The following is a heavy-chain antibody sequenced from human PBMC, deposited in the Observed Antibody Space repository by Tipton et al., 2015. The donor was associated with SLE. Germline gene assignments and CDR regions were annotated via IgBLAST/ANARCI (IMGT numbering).Heavy chain of an antibody. J-gene: IGHJ4*02. Sequence: TLSLTCSVSGGPVSSISSGSYYWCWIRQAPGKGLEWVASMYYSGTTYYNPSLESRLTISVDTNQFTLKMSSVTAADTAVYYCELRELYCSGVACSDYWGQGTLVTVSS. D-gene: IGHD2-15*01. CDR3: ELRELYCSGVACSDY. CDR1: GGPVSSISSGSYY. V-gene: IGHV4-39*01. CDR2: MYYSGTT.